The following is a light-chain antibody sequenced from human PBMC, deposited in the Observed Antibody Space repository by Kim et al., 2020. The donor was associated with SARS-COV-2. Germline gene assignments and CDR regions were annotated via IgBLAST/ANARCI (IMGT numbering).Light chain of an antibody. Sequence: GRPETLACTGTRSDVGGYNYVSWYQQHPGKAPKLMIYEVSKRPSGVPDRFSGSKSGNTASLTVSGLQAEDEADYYCSSYAGSNNLVFGGGTQLTVL. CDR3: SSYAGSNNLV. J-gene: IGLJ2*01. V-gene: IGLV2-8*01. CDR2: EVS. CDR1: RSDVGGYNY.